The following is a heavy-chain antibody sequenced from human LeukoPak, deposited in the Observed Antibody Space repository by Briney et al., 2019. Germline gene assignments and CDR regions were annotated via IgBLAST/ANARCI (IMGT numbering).Heavy chain of an antibody. D-gene: IGHD6-19*01. V-gene: IGHV4-34*01. CDR1: GGSFSGYY. J-gene: IGHJ5*02. Sequence: PSETLSLTCAVYGGSFSGYYWSWIRQPPGKGLEWIGEINHSGSTNYNPSLKSRVTMSVDTSKNQFSLKLSSVTAADTAVYYCARDSSGWYVGWFDPWGQGTLVTVSS. CDR2: INHSGST. CDR3: ARDSSGWYVGWFDP.